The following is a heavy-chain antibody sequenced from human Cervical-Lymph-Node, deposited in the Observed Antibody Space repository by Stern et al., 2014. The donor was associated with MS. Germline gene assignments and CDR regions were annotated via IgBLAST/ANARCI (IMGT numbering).Heavy chain of an antibody. J-gene: IGHJ3*02. D-gene: IGHD3-22*01. CDR3: AAEPMYYSDSVGAFDI. CDR2: IVVGSCNT. CDR1: GFTFTSSA. V-gene: IGHV1-58*01. Sequence: QLVESGPEVKKPGTSVKVSCKASGFTFTSSAVQWVRQARGQRLEWIGWIVVGSCNTNDAQKFQESVTITSDMSTSTAYMELSSLRSEDTAVYYCAAEPMYYSDSVGAFDIWGQGTMVTVSS.